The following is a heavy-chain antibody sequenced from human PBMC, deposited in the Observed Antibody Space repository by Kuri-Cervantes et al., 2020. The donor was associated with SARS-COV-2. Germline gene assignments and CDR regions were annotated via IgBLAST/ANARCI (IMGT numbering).Heavy chain of an antibody. CDR3: ASAPHEAARPYIHY. D-gene: IGHD6-6*01. CDR1: GYTFTSYY. V-gene: IGHV1-2*02. CDR2: INPDSGDT. Sequence: ASVKVSCNASGYTFTSYYMNWVRQAPGQGLEWMGWINPDSGDTNYAQKFQGRVTMTRDTSISTAYMELRRLRSDDTAVYYCASAPHEAARPYIHYWGQGTLVTVSS. J-gene: IGHJ4*02.